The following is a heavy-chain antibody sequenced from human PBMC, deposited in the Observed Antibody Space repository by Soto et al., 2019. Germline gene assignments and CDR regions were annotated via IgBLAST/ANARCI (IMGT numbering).Heavy chain of an antibody. J-gene: IGHJ6*02. Sequence: SETLSLTCTVSGGSISSGGYYWTWIRQHPGKRLEWIGYVHYSGSTAYNPSLRSRVAISLDTSKSQFSLSLTSVSATDTAMYYCVRQGYGPLHGLVDVWGQGTTVTVSS. CDR3: VRQGYGPLHGLVDV. CDR1: GGSISSGGYY. CDR2: VHYSGST. D-gene: IGHD5-18*01. V-gene: IGHV4-31*03.